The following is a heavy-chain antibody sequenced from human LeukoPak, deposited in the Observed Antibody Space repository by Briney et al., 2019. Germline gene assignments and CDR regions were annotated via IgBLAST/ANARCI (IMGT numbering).Heavy chain of an antibody. J-gene: IGHJ6*02. CDR2: MNPNSGNT. CDR1: GYTFTSYD. CDR3: ARADTGYSSGWYWAYYYYGMDV. Sequence: ASVKVSCKASGYTFTSYDINWVRQATGQGLEWMGWMNPNSGNTGYAQKFQGRVTMTRNTSISTAYMELSSLRSEDTAVYYCARADTGYSSGWYWAYYYYGMDVWGQGTTVTVSS. V-gene: IGHV1-8*01. D-gene: IGHD6-19*01.